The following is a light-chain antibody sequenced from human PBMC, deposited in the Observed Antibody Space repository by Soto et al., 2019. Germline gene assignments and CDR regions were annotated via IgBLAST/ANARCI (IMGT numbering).Light chain of an antibody. V-gene: IGKV3-20*01. CDR2: GAS. CDR1: QSVSSSY. Sequence: EIVLTQSPGTLSLSPGERATLSCSASQSVSSSYLAWYQQKPGQAPGLLIYGASSRATGIPDRFSGSGSGTDFTLTISRLEPEDFAVYYCQQYGSSPWTFGQLTKVDLK. CDR3: QQYGSSPWT. J-gene: IGKJ1*01.